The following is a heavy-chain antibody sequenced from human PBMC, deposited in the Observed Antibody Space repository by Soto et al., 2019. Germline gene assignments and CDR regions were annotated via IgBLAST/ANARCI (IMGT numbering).Heavy chain of an antibody. D-gene: IGHD1-1*01. CDR3: ARLSTWNGGPYGTDV. Sequence: GESLKISCKGSGYSFTSYWIGWVRQMPGKGLEWMGIIYPGDSDTRYSPSFQGQVTISADKSISTAYLQWSSLKASDTAMYYCARLSTWNGGPYGTDVWGQGTKVTVSS. CDR1: GYSFTSYW. J-gene: IGHJ6*02. V-gene: IGHV5-51*01. CDR2: IYPGDSDT.